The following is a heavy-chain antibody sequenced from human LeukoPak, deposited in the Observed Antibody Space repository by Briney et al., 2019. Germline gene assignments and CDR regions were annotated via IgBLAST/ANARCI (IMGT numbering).Heavy chain of an antibody. D-gene: IGHD6-19*01. J-gene: IGHJ4*02. Sequence: GGSLRLSCAASGFTFSSYEMNWVRQAPGKGPEWVSYISRSGSAIYYADSVKGRFTISRDNAKNSLYLQMNSLRAEDTAVYYCARDSSGWPVDYWGQGTLVTVSS. CDR3: ARDSSGWPVDY. CDR1: GFTFSSYE. V-gene: IGHV3-48*03. CDR2: ISRSGSAI.